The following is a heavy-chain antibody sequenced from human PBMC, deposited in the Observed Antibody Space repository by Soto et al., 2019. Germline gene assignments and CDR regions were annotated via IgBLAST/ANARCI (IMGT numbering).Heavy chain of an antibody. D-gene: IGHD3-22*01. V-gene: IGHV4-30-4*01. Sequence: QVQLQESAPGLVKPSQTLSLSCTVSGVSISSGDYYWSWIRQPPGKGLEWIGYISYSGRTFYNPSLKSRLTISLDTSENQLSLKLTSVTAADTGVYYCARVPFTATSAYYPNWFDPWGQGTLVTVSS. CDR1: GVSISSGDYY. J-gene: IGHJ5*02. CDR2: ISYSGRT. CDR3: ARVPFTATSAYYPNWFDP.